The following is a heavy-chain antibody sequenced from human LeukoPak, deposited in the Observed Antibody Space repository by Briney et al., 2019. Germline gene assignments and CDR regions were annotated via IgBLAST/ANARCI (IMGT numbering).Heavy chain of an antibody. Sequence: SETLSLTCTVSGGSIISSYYWSWIRQPPGKGLEWIGYIYYSGSTNYNPSLKSRVTISVDTSKNQFSLKLSSVTAADTAVYYCAREPGGDFWSGYYKGNWFDPWGQGTLVTVSS. V-gene: IGHV4-59*01. CDR1: GGSIISSYY. CDR3: AREPGGDFWSGYYKGNWFDP. CDR2: IYYSGST. D-gene: IGHD3-3*01. J-gene: IGHJ5*02.